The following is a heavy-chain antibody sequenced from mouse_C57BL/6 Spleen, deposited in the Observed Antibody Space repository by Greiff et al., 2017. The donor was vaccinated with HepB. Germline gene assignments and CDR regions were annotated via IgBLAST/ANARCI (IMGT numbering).Heavy chain of an antibody. J-gene: IGHJ4*01. D-gene: IGHD2-2*01. CDR3: ARRSSGGYDGYDAMDY. V-gene: IGHV3-6*01. CDR1: GYSITSGYY. Sequence: DVQLQESGPGLVKPSQSLSLTCSVTGYSITSGYYWNWIRQFPGNKLEWMGYISYDGSNNYNPSLKNRISITRDTSKNQFFLKLNSVTTEDTATYYCARRSSGGYDGYDAMDYWGQGTSVTVSS. CDR2: ISYDGSN.